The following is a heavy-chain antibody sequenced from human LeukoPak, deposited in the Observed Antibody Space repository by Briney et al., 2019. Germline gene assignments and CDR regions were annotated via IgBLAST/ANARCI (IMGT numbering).Heavy chain of an antibody. V-gene: IGHV4-39*01. Sequence: PPETPSLTCTVSGGSISSSSYYWGWIRQPPGKGLEWIGSIYYGGSTHCNPSLKSRVTISVDTSKNHFSLKLSSVTAADTAVYYCARHKKIAAAGDNWFDPWGQGTLVTVSS. CDR2: IYYGGST. CDR3: ARHKKIAAAGDNWFDP. D-gene: IGHD6-13*01. J-gene: IGHJ5*02. CDR1: GGSISSSSYY.